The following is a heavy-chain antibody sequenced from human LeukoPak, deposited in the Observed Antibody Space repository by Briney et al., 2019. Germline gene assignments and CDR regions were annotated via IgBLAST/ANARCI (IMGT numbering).Heavy chain of an antibody. CDR2: INTSRST. J-gene: IGHJ4*02. CDR3: ARGRAVAEY. CDR1: GGSISNYY. D-gene: IGHD6-19*01. V-gene: IGHV4-4*07. Sequence: PSETLSLTCTVSGGSISNYYWSWMPQPAGKGLEWIGRINTSRSTNYNPSLKSRVTMSADTSKNQFSLQLSSVTATDTAVYYCARGRAVAEYWGQGILVTVSS.